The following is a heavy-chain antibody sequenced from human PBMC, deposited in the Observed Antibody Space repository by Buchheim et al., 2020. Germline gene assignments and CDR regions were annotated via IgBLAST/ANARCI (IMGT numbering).Heavy chain of an antibody. Sequence: EVQLMESGGGLVKPGGSLRLSCAASGFIFSDYSMNWVRQAPGKGLEWVSYISRSSGDIYYAASVKGRFTTSRDNAKNSLFLQMNGRRDGDAAVNYWARGAGDFDYWGQGTL. CDR2: ISRSSGDI. J-gene: IGHJ4*02. CDR1: GFIFSDYS. D-gene: IGHD3-10*01. CDR3: ARGAGDFDY. V-gene: IGHV3-21*01.